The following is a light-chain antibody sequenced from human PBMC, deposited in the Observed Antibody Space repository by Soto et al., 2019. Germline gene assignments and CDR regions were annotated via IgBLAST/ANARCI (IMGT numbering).Light chain of an antibody. V-gene: IGLV1-44*01. CDR2: TNT. J-gene: IGLJ1*01. CDR3: ASWDDSLNGPV. Sequence: QSVLTQPPSASGTPGQRVTISCSGSSSNVGGNPVNWYQHVPTTAPKLLIYTNTQRPSGVPARFSGSKSGTSASLAISGLQSEDEADYYCASWDDSLNGPVFGTGTKVTVL. CDR1: SSNVGGNP.